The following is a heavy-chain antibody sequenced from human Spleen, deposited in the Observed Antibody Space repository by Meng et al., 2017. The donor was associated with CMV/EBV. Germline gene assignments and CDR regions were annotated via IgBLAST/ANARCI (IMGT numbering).Heavy chain of an antibody. CDR2: VYYSRHNDYSGRT. V-gene: IGHV4-30-4*01. CDR1: GGSIRSGDYY. Sequence: SETLSLTCTVSGGSIRSGDYYWTWIRQSPGKGLEWIGHVYYSRHNDYSGRTSYNPSLKSRVTISLDKSNNQFSLILTSVTAADTAVYYCARATPDYCSTTTCSYSAWDYWGLGTLVTVSS. CDR3: ARATPDYCSTTTCSYSAWDY. D-gene: IGHD2-2*01. J-gene: IGHJ4*02.